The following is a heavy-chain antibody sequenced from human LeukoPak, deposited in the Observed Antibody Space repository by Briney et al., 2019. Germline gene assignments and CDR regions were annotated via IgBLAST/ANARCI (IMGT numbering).Heavy chain of an antibody. J-gene: IGHJ6*02. CDR1: GFTFDDYA. CDR2: ITWNRDNI. V-gene: IGHV3-9*01. CDR3: ARGKTRSKYCSSTSPCYYYYGMDV. Sequence: GGSLRLSCTVSGFTFDDYAMHWVRHTPGKGLEWVAGITWNRDNIGYGDSVKGRFTISRDNVKNVLYLQMNSLRPEDTALYYCARGKTRSKYCSSTSPCYYYYGMDVWGQGTTVTVSS. D-gene: IGHD2-2*01.